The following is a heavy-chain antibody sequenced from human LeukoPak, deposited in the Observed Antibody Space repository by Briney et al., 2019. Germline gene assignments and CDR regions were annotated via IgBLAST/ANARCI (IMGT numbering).Heavy chain of an antibody. CDR3: AKDRPPSGPMAD. Sequence: GGSLSLSCAVPGVTLNSYGMHWVRQAPGKGLEWVAVIWTDGNTRYYADSGKGRFTISRDDSENTLYLQMNSLRVDDTAVYYCAKDRPPSGPMADWGQGTLVTVSS. V-gene: IGHV3-33*03. J-gene: IGHJ4*02. D-gene: IGHD6-19*01. CDR1: GVTLNSYG. CDR2: IWTDGNTR.